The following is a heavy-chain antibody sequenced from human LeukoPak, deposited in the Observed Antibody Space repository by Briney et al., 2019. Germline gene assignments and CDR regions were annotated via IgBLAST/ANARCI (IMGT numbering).Heavy chain of an antibody. V-gene: IGHV4-31*03. D-gene: IGHD3-3*01. CDR2: IYYSGST. J-gene: IGHJ5*02. Sequence: SETLSLTCTVSGGSISSGGYYWSWIRQHPGKGLEWIGYIYYSGSTYYNPSLKSRVTISVDTSKNQFSLKLSSVTAADTAVYYCARVISSGAYYDFWSGYSGWFDPWGQGTLVTVSS. CDR1: GGSISSGGYY. CDR3: ARVISSGAYYDFWSGYSGWFDP.